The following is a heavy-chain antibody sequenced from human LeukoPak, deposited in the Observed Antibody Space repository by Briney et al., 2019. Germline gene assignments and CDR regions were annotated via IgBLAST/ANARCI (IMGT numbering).Heavy chain of an antibody. D-gene: IGHD3-3*01. CDR2: IKQDGSEK. CDR3: ARAGLRDFWSGYYTGMGDY. CDR1: GFTFSSYW. J-gene: IGHJ4*02. Sequence: GGSLRLSCAASGFTFSSYWMSWVRQAPGKGLEWVANIKQDGSEKYYVDSVKGRFTISRDNAKNSLYLQMNSLRAEDTAVYYCARAGLRDFWSGYYTGMGDYWGQGTLVTVSS. V-gene: IGHV3-7*01.